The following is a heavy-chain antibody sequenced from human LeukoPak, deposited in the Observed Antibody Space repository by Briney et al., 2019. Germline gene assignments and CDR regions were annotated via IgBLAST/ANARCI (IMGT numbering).Heavy chain of an antibody. Sequence: SVKVSCKASGGTFSSYAISWVRQAPGQGLERMGVIIPIFGTANYAQKFQGRVTMTTDTSTSTAYMELRSLRSDDTAVYYCARDVVEYYDSSGYYYLDYWGQGTLVTVSS. J-gene: IGHJ4*02. CDR3: ARDVVEYYDSSGYYYLDY. CDR1: GGTFSSYA. D-gene: IGHD3-22*01. CDR2: IIPIFGTA. V-gene: IGHV1-69*05.